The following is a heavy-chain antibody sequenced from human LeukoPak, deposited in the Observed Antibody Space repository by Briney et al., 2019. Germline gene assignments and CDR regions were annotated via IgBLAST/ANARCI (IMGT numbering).Heavy chain of an antibody. CDR1: GFTVSDNY. V-gene: IGHV3-53*01. J-gene: IGHJ4*02. D-gene: IGHD2-15*01. CDR2: IYGGST. Sequence: GGSLRLSCAASGFTVSDNYMTWVRQAPGKGLEWVSIIYGGSTYYADAVKGRFTISRDNSKNTLYLQMNSLRAEDTAVYYCAKDHSGSRGDYWGQGTLVTVSS. CDR3: AKDHSGSRGDY.